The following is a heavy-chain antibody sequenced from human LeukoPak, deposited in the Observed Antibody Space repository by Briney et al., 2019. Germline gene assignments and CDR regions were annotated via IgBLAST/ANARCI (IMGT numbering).Heavy chain of an antibody. D-gene: IGHD2-15*01. V-gene: IGHV3-30*03. J-gene: IGHJ4*02. CDR2: ISYDGGSI. CDR1: GFTFSSYG. Sequence: GGSLRLSCAASGFTFSSYGMHWVRQAPGKGLEWVAVISYDGGSIVYANSVKGRFTISRDNSKNTLYLQMNSLRAEDTAVYHRARPRADSGGKYYFDYWGQGTLVTASS. CDR3: ARPRADSGGKYYFDY.